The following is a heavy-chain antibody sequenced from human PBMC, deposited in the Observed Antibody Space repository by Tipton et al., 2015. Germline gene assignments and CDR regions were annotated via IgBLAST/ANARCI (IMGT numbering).Heavy chain of an antibody. CDR1: GYSISSGYY. V-gene: IGHV4-38-2*01. CDR2: VFHNGDS. CDR3: ARHKDSGTYPLDY. Sequence: TLSLTCDVSGYSISSGYYWGWIRQPPGKGLEYMGYVFHNGDSNYNPSLKSRVSMSVDTSKNQISLKLTSATAADTAIYYCARHKDSGTYPLDYWGQETLVTVSS. D-gene: IGHD3-10*01. J-gene: IGHJ4*02.